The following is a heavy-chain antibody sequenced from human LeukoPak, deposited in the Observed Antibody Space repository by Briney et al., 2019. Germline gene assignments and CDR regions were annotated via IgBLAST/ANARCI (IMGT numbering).Heavy chain of an antibody. V-gene: IGHV5-51*01. Sequence: GESLKISCKGSGYSFTSYWIGWMRQMPGKGLEWMGIIYPGDSDTRYSPSFQGQVTISADKSISTAYLQWSSLKASDTAMYYCALYSGYCSGGSCYFDYWGQGTLVTVSS. J-gene: IGHJ4*02. D-gene: IGHD2-15*01. CDR1: GYSFTSYW. CDR2: IYPGDSDT. CDR3: ALYSGYCSGGSCYFDY.